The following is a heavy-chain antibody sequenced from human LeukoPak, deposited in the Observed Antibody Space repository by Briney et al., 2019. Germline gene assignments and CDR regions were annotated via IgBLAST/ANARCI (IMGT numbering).Heavy chain of an antibody. Sequence: GGSLRLSCEASGFTFSSYAMSWFRQAPGRGLEWVSAIDGSGSSTYYADSVKGRFTISRDNSKNTLYLQMNSLRAEDTAIYYCAKDRRLPWDYFDSWGQGTLVTVSS. CDR2: IDGSGSST. J-gene: IGHJ4*02. V-gene: IGHV3-23*01. D-gene: IGHD5-12*01. CDR1: GFTFSSYA. CDR3: AKDRRLPWDYFDS.